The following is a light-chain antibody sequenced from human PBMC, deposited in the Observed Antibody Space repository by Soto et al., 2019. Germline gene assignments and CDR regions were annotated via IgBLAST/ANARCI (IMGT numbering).Light chain of an antibody. CDR3: QQGYSTTPIT. Sequence: DIHMAQCPSCLSAAIVDRFTITCLEFQSIKNYLNWYQHKPGAAPKLPIFGASNLESGVPSRFSGSGSGTEFTLSISSLQPEDFATYYCQQGYSTTPITFGQGTRPEI. V-gene: IGKV1-39*01. CDR2: GAS. CDR1: QSIKNY. J-gene: IGKJ5*01.